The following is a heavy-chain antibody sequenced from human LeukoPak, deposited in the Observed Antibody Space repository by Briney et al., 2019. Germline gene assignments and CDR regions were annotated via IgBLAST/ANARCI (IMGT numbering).Heavy chain of an antibody. V-gene: IGHV1-18*04. CDR2: ISAYNGNT. J-gene: IGHJ4*02. Sequence: ASVKVSCKASGYTFTGYYMHWVRQAPGQGLEWMGWISAYNGNTNYAQKLQGRVTMTTDTSTSTAYMELRSLRSDDTAVYYCATDSGSWRRVEYWGQGTLVTVSP. CDR1: GYTFTGYY. D-gene: IGHD1-26*01. CDR3: ATDSGSWRRVEY.